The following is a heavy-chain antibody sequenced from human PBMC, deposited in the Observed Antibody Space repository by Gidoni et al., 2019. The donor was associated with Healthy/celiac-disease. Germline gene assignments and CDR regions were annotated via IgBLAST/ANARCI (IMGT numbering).Heavy chain of an antibody. J-gene: IGHJ6*02. V-gene: IGHV3-21*01. Sequence: EVQLVESGGGLVKPGGSLRLSCAASGFTFSSYSMNWVRQAPGKGLEWVSSISSSSSYIDYADSVKGRFTISRDNAKNSLYLQMNSLRAEDTAVYYCARDMLPSGMDVWGQGTTVTVSS. CDR2: ISSSSSYI. D-gene: IGHD2-8*01. CDR1: GFTFSSYS. CDR3: ARDMLPSGMDV.